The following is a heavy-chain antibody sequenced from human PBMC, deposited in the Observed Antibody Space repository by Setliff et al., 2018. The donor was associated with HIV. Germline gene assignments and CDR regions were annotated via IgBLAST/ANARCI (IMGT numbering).Heavy chain of an antibody. CDR1: GGSISSHC. V-gene: IGHV4-59*11. D-gene: IGHD3-3*02. CDR3: ARDGSEHYPLEGWLDP. Sequence: SETLSLTCTVSGGSISSHCWSWIRRSPGKALEWIGYIYSSGSIIYNPSLNSRVTISVDTSKNHFSLTLSSVTAADTAVYYCARDGSEHYPLEGWLDPWGQGTLVTVSS. CDR2: IYSSGSI. J-gene: IGHJ5*02.